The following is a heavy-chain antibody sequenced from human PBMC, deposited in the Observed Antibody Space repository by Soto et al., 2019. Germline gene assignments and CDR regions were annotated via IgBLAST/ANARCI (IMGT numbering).Heavy chain of an antibody. V-gene: IGHV1-3*01. CDR2: INAGSGNT. D-gene: IGHD2-21*02. J-gene: IGHJ4*02. Sequence: ASVKVSCKASGYTFTGYYMHWVRQAPGQRLEWMGWINAGSGNTKYSQKFQGRVTITRDTSASTAYMELSSLRSEDTAVYYCARSIVVVTALDYWGQGTLVTV. CDR3: ARSIVVVTALDY. CDR1: GYTFTGYY.